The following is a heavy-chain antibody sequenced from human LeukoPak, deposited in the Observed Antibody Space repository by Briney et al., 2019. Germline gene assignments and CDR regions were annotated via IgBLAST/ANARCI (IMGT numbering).Heavy chain of an antibody. CDR2: IYYSGIT. Sequence: PSETLSLTCIVSGGSISSYYWSWIRQPPGKGLEWIGYIYYSGITNYNPSLKSRVTISVDTSKNQFSLKLSSVTAADTAVYYCARDGRGLGFYYYYMDVWGKGTTVTVSS. CDR1: GGSISSYY. J-gene: IGHJ6*03. V-gene: IGHV4-59*12. CDR3: ARDGRGLGFYYYYMDV.